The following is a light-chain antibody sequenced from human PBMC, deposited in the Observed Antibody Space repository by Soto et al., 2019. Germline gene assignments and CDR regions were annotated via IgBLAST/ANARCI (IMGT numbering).Light chain of an antibody. CDR1: SSDVGGYNY. CDR2: EVT. J-gene: IGLJ2*01. V-gene: IGLV2-8*01. Sequence: LPLPPSASGSLGQSVTISCTGTSSDVGGYNYVSWHQQHPGKAPKVMIYEVTKRPPGVPDRFSGSKSGNTASLTVSGLQAEDEADYYCSSFAGGGNPVLLGGGTKLTVL. CDR3: SSFAGGGNPVL.